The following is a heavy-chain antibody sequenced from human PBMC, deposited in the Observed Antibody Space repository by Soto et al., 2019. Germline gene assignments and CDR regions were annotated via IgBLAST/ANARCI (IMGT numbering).Heavy chain of an antibody. CDR3: ARDDGYSIGPVEFDP. CDR2: ISSGSSYI. D-gene: IGHD6-19*01. CDR1: GFTFNTYS. V-gene: IGHV3-21*01. J-gene: IGHJ5*02. Sequence: GGSLRLSCAASGFTFNTYSMNWVRQAPGKGLEWVSSISSGSSYIYYADSVKGRFTISRDNAKNSLCLEMKSLRAEDTAVYYCARDDGYSIGPVEFDPWGQGTLVTVSS.